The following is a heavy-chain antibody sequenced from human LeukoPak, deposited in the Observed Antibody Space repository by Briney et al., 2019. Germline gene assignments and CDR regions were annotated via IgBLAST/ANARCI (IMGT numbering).Heavy chain of an antibody. D-gene: IGHD3-22*01. CDR3: ARVHPSYYDSSGLFDY. Sequence: GGSLRLSCAASGFTFSSYWMSWVRQAPGKGLEWVANIKQDGSEKYYVDSVKGRFTISRDNAKNSLYLQMNSLRAEDTAVYYCARVHPSYYDSSGLFDYWGQGTLVTVSS. CDR2: IKQDGSEK. CDR1: GFTFSSYW. J-gene: IGHJ4*02. V-gene: IGHV3-7*01.